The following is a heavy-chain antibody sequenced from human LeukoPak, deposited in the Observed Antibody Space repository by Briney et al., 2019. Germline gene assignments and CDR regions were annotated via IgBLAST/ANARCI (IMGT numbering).Heavy chain of an antibody. Sequence: GGSLRLSCAASGFTFSSYEMNWVRQAPGKGLEWVSYISSSGSTIYYADSVKGRFTISRDNAKNSLYLEMNCLRAEDTAVYYCAKIVAANRRPTYYYYYMDVWGKGTTVTVSS. V-gene: IGHV3-48*03. CDR1: GFTFSSYE. D-gene: IGHD2-15*01. CDR3: AKIVAANRRPTYYYYYMDV. J-gene: IGHJ6*03. CDR2: ISSSGSTI.